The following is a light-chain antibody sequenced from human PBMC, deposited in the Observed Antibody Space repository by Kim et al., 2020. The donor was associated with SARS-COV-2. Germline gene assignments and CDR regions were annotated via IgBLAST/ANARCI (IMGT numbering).Light chain of an antibody. J-gene: IGLJ3*02. CDR2: VNSDGSH. V-gene: IGLV4-69*01. CDR1: SGHSTYT. Sequence: ASVELTCALSSGHSTYTIAWHQQQPEKGPRYLMKVNSDGSHSKGDGIPDRFLGSSSGAERYLTISSLQSDDEADYYCQTWGTGFRMFGGGTKLTVL. CDR3: QTWGTGFRM.